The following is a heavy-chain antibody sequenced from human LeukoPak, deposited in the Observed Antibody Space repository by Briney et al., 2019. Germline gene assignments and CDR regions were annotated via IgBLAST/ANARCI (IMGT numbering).Heavy chain of an antibody. J-gene: IGHJ6*03. CDR3: AKTPYYDSSGLYYYYYYMDV. CDR1: GFTFSSYG. V-gene: IGHV3-30*02. CDR2: IRYDGSNK. Sequence: GGSLRLSCAASGFTFSSYGMHWVRQAPGKGLEWVAFIRYDGSNKYYADSVKGRFTISRDNSKSTLYLQMNSLRAEDTAVYYCAKTPYYDSSGLYYYYYYMDVWGKGTTVTVSS. D-gene: IGHD3-22*01.